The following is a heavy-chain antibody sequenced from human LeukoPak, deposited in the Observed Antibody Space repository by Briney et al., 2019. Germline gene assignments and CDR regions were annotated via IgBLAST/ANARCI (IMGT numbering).Heavy chain of an antibody. CDR3: ARARDSPAGYYYGMDV. J-gene: IGHJ6*02. Sequence: GGSLRLSCAASGFTFSSYAMHWVRQAPGKGLEWVAVISYDGSNKYYADSVKGQFTISRDNSKNTLYLQMNSLRAEDTAVYYCARARDSPAGYYYGMDVWGQGTTVTVSS. V-gene: IGHV3-30-3*01. CDR1: GFTFSSYA. CDR2: ISYDGSNK. D-gene: IGHD3-22*01.